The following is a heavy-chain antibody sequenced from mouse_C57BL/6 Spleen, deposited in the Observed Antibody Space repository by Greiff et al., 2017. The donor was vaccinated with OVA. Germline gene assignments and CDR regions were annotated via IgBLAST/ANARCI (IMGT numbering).Heavy chain of an antibody. CDR2: IYPGDGDT. Sequence: QVQLQQSGPELVKPGASVKISCKASGYAFSSSWMNWVKQRPGKGLEWIGRIYPGDGDTNYNGKFKGKATMHADKSSSTAYMQLSSLTSEDSAVYFCAPQLRLPAWFAYWGQGTLVTVSA. CDR1: GYAFSSSW. CDR3: APQLRLPAWFAY. J-gene: IGHJ3*01. V-gene: IGHV1-82*01. D-gene: IGHD3-2*02.